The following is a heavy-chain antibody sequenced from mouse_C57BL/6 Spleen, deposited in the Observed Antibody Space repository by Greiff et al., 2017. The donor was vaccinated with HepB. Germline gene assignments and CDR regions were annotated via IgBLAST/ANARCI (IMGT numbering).Heavy chain of an antibody. V-gene: IGHV6-6*01. J-gene: IGHJ4*01. Sequence: EVQRVESGGGLVQPGGSMKLSCAASGFTFSDAWMDWVRQSPEKGLEWVAEIRNKANNHATYYAESVKGRFTISRDDSKSSVYLQMNSLRAEDTGIYYCTRGPSSSYAMDYWGQGTSVTVSS. CDR2: IRNKANNHAT. CDR3: TRGPSSSYAMDY. CDR1: GFTFSDAW.